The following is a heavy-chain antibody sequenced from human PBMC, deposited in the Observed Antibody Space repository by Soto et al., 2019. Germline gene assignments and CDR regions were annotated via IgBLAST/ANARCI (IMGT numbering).Heavy chain of an antibody. CDR2: TSSSSYI. CDR3: ARLRVFYGMDV. CDR1: GFTFSSYS. D-gene: IGHD3-10*01. J-gene: IGHJ6*02. Sequence: GGSLRLSCAASGFTFSSYSMNWVRQAPGKGLEWVLSTSSSSYIYYADSVKGRLTISRDNAKNSLYLQMNSLRAEDTAVYYCARLRVFYGMDVGGQGTTVTVSS. V-gene: IGHV3-21*01.